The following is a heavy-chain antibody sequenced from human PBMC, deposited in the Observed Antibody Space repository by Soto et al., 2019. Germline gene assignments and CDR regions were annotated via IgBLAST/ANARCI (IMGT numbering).Heavy chain of an antibody. V-gene: IGHV4-31*03. CDR2: IYHSGTA. J-gene: IGHJ4*02. CDR1: GDSITSGNHH. CDR3: ARVKYQDIVTASATRRSIDY. D-gene: IGHD2-15*01. Sequence: QVQLQESGPGLVKPSQTLSLTCTVSGDSITSGNHHWSWIRQHPGTGLEWIGYIYHSGTAYYNPSFKSRVIMSVDTSKNQFSLNLKSVTAADTATYYCARVKYQDIVTASATRRSIDYWGQGALVTVSS.